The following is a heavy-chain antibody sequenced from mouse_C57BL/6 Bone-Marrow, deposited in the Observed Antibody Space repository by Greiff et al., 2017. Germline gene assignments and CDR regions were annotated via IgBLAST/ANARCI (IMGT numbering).Heavy chain of an antibody. Sequence: EVMLVESGGGLVQPGGSLSLSCAASGFTFTDYYMSWVRQPPGKALEWLGFIRNKANGYTTEYSASVKGRFTISRANSQSILYLQMNALGAEDSATDYWSTVVAHWYVDVWGTGTTVTVSS. D-gene: IGHD1-1*01. CDR2: IRNKANGYTT. CDR3: STVVAHWYVDV. CDR1: GFTFTDYY. V-gene: IGHV7-3*01. J-gene: IGHJ1*03.